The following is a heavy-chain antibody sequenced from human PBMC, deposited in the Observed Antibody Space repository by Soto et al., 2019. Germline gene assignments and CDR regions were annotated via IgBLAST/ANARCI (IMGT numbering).Heavy chain of an antibody. CDR3: DRELAADAHDY. CDR2: IYYSGST. V-gene: IGHV4-31*03. J-gene: IGHJ4*02. CDR1: GGSISSGGYY. Sequence: SETLSLTCTVSGGSISSGGYYWSWIRQHPGKGLEWIGYIYYSGSTYYNPSLKSRVTISVDTSKNQFSLKLSSVTAADTAVYYCDRELAADAHDYWGQGTLVTVSS. D-gene: IGHD6-13*01.